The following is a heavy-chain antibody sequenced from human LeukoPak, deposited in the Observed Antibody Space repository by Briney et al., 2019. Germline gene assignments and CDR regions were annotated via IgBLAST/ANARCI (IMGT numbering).Heavy chain of an antibody. J-gene: IGHJ4*02. V-gene: IGHV1-2*02. D-gene: IGHD3-22*01. CDR3: ASDYYDSSGYYRRAY. Sequence: GASVKVSCKASGYTFTGYYMHWVRQAPGQGLEWMGWINPNSGGTNYARKFQGRVTMTRDTSISTAYMELSRLRSDDTAVYYCASDYYDSSGYYRRAYWGQGTLVTVSS. CDR2: INPNSGGT. CDR1: GYTFTGYY.